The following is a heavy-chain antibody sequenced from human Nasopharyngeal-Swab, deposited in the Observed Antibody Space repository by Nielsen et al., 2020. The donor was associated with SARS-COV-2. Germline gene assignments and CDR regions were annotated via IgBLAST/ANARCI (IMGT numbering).Heavy chain of an antibody. CDR2: ISHSGST. CDR3: ARDRALRFLEWLNGVRAFDI. V-gene: IGHV4-4*02. J-gene: IGHJ3*02. CDR1: GGSISSSNW. D-gene: IGHD3-3*01. Sequence: SETLSLTCAVSGGSISSSNWWRWVRQPPGKGLECIGEISHSGSTNYNPSLKSRVTISVDKSKNQFSLKLSSVTAADTAVYYCARDRALRFLEWLNGVRAFDIWGQGTMVTVSS.